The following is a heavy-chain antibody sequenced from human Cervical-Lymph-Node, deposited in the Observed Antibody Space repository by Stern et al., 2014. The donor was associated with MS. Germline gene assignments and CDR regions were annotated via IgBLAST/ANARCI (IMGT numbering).Heavy chain of an antibody. J-gene: IGHJ4*02. V-gene: IGHV3-30-3*01. CDR2: ISFAGNSK. CDR1: GFTFSTSA. CDR3: ARDRWKYYDSSGYFADY. D-gene: IGHD3-22*01. Sequence: VQLVESGGGVVQPGRSLRLSCAASGFTFSTSAMHWVRQAPGKGLEWVAVISFAGNSKYYADSVKGRFTISGDNSKNMLYLQMNSLRAEDTAVYYCARDRWKYYDSSGYFADYWGQGTLVTVSS.